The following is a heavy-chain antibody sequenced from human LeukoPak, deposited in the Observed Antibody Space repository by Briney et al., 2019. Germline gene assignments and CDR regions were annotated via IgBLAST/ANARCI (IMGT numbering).Heavy chain of an antibody. CDR2: ISCSSSYI. Sequence: GGSLRLSCAASGFTFSSYSMNWVRQAPGKGLEWVSSISCSSSYIYYADSVKGRFTISRDNAKNSLYLQMNSLRAEDTAVYYCARGQLWQHSDYWGQGTLVTLSS. J-gene: IGHJ4*02. V-gene: IGHV3-21*01. CDR1: GFTFSSYS. CDR3: ARGQLWQHSDY. D-gene: IGHD5-18*01.